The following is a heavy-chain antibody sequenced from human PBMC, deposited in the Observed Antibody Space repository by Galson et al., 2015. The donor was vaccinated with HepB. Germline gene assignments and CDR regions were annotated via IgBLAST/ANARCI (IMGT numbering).Heavy chain of an antibody. CDR3: ARVGSSGYYQLDY. J-gene: IGHJ4*02. CDR2: IIPILGIA. CDR1: GGTFSSYT. Sequence: SVKVSCKASGGTFSSYTISWVRQAPGQGLEWMGRIIPILGIANYAQKFQGRVTITADKSTSTAYMELSSLRSEDTAVYYCARVGSSGYYQLDYWGQGTLVTVSS. V-gene: IGHV1-69*02. D-gene: IGHD3-22*01.